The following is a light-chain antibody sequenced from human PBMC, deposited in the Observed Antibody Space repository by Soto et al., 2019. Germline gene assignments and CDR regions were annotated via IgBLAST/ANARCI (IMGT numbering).Light chain of an antibody. J-gene: IGLJ1*01. V-gene: IGLV1-40*01. Sequence: QSVLTQPPSLSGAPGLRVTISCTGSSSNIGAADDVHWYQQLPGTAPKLLLYGNSNRPSGVPDRFSGSKSGTSASLAITGLQAEDEADYYCQSFDSSRFYVFGTGTKVTVL. CDR2: GNS. CDR3: QSFDSSRFYV. CDR1: SSNIGAADD.